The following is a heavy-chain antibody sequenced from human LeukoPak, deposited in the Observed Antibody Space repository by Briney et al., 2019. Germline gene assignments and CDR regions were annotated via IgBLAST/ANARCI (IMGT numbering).Heavy chain of an antibody. Sequence: GGSLRLSCAASGFTVSSNYMSWVRQAPGKGLEWVSVIYSGGSKYYADSVKGRFTISRDNSKNTLYLQMNSLRAEDTAVYYCAKDRRPNSYSSGWLDYWGQGTLITVSS. D-gene: IGHD6-25*01. CDR2: IYSGGSK. J-gene: IGHJ4*02. CDR3: AKDRRPNSYSSGWLDY. V-gene: IGHV3-53*05. CDR1: GFTVSSNY.